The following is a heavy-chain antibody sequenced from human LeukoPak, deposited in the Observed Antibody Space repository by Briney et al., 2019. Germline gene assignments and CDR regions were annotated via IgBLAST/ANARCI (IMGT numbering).Heavy chain of an antibody. J-gene: IGHJ4*02. Sequence: GESLKISCKGSGYSFTSYWIGWVRQMPGKGLEWMGIIYPGDSDTRYSPSFQGQVTISADRSISTAYLQWSSLKASDTAMYYCARLRVFGTTSMAGAFDYWGQGTLVTVSS. CDR2: IYPGDSDT. D-gene: IGHD1-1*01. V-gene: IGHV5-51*01. CDR1: GYSFTSYW. CDR3: ARLRVFGTTSMAGAFDY.